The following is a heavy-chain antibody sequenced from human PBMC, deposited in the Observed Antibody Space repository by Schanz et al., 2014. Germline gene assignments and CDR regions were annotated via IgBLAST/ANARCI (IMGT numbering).Heavy chain of an antibody. V-gene: IGHV3-23*01. D-gene: IGHD3-10*01. CDR2: IGVDGTTT. CDR1: EFTFSTDA. J-gene: IGHJ4*02. Sequence: VHLLESGGGLVQPGGSLRLSCAASEFTFSTDAMSWVRQAPGKGLEWLSVIGVDGTTTYYADSVKGRFTISRDNSKNTLYLQMNSLRPEDTAVYYCAKYRGYYRVSGSYRELEYWGQGTLVTVSS. CDR3: AKYRGYYRVSGSYRELEY.